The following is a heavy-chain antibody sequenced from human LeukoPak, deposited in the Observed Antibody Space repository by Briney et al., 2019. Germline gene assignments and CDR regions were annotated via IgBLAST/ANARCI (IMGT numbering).Heavy chain of an antibody. CDR3: AREREWEVELRRVFDY. V-gene: IGHV1-24*01. CDR2: FDPEDGET. CDR1: GYTLAELS. J-gene: IGHJ4*02. D-gene: IGHD1-7*01. Sequence: GASVKVSCRVSGYTLAELSMHWVRQAPGKGLEWMGGFDPEDGETIYAQKFQGRVTMTRDTSISTAYMELSRLRSDDTAVYYCAREREWEVELRRVFDYWGQGTLVTVSS.